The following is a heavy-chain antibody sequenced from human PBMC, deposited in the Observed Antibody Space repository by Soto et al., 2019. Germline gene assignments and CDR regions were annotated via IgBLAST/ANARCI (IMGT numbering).Heavy chain of an antibody. CDR1: GGSISNSRFY. CDR2: IYHTGNA. CDR3: ARDYFDSSDYTTNWFDP. Sequence: SETLSLTCRVSGGSISNSRFYWAWIRKPPGEGLEWIGSIYHTGNAYYNPSLKSRVTIFVDTSKNQFSLKLTSVTAADTALYYCARDYFDSSDYTTNWFDPWGQGTLVTVSS. D-gene: IGHD3-22*01. V-gene: IGHV4-39*01. J-gene: IGHJ5*02.